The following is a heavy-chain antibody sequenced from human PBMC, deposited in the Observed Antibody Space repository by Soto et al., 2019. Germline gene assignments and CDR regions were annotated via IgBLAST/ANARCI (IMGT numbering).Heavy chain of an antibody. D-gene: IGHD6-13*01. Sequence: QVQLQESGPGLVKPSGTLSLTCAVSGGSISSSNWWSWVRQPPGKGLEWIGEIYHSGSTNYNPSLKSRVTSSVDKSRSQSALKLSSVSAADTAVYYCARSIAAAGYWYFDLWGRGTLVTVSS. CDR2: IYHSGST. J-gene: IGHJ2*01. CDR1: GGSISSSNW. CDR3: ARSIAAAGYWYFDL. V-gene: IGHV4-4*02.